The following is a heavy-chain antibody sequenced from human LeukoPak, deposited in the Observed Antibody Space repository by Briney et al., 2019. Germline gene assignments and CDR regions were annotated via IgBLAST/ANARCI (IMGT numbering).Heavy chain of an antibody. D-gene: IGHD3-9*01. CDR3: ASGPQYNILTGYYKVRSHLDY. J-gene: IGHJ4*02. CDR2: LYSDGSA. V-gene: IGHV3-53*05. CDR1: GFAVSATH. Sequence: GGSLRLSCSASGFAVSATHMSWVRQAPGKGLEWVAVLYSDGSALYADSVKGRFTVSRDNSKNTLHLQMSSLRPEDTAVYYCASGPQYNILTGYYKVRSHLDYWGQGTLVTVSS.